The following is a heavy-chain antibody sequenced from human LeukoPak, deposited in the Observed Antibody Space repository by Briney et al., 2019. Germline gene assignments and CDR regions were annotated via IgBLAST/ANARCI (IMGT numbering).Heavy chain of an antibody. Sequence: ASVKVSCKASGYTFTGYYMHWVRQAPGQGLEWMGWINPNSGGTNYAQKFQGRVTMTRDTSISTAYMEPSRLRSDDTAVYYCARDVAGYCSSTSCYSWFDPWGQGTLVTVSS. J-gene: IGHJ5*02. V-gene: IGHV1-2*02. CDR3: ARDVAGYCSSTSCYSWFDP. CDR2: INPNSGGT. CDR1: GYTFTGYY. D-gene: IGHD2-2*02.